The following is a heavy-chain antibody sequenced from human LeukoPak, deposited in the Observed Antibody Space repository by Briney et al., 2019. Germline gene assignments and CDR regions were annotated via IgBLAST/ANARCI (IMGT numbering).Heavy chain of an antibody. Sequence: SVKVSCKASGGTFSSYAISWVRQAPGQGLEWMGGIIPIFGTANYAQKFQGRVTITADESTSTAYMELSSLRSEDTAVYYCARDPGYSYGPGGPYYYYMDVWGKGTTVTVSS. CDR1: GGTFSSYA. CDR2: IIPIFGTA. J-gene: IGHJ6*03. CDR3: ARDPGYSYGPGGPYYYYMDV. D-gene: IGHD5-18*01. V-gene: IGHV1-69*13.